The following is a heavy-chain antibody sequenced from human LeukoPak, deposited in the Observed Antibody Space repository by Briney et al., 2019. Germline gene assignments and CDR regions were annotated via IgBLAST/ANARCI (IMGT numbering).Heavy chain of an antibody. V-gene: IGHV4-34*01. CDR1: GGSFSGYY. CDR2: ISYSGST. D-gene: IGHD2-15*01. CDR3: ARRWTAYCRGGNCYSDKYFDY. Sequence: SETLSLTCAASGGSFSGYYLSWIRQTPGKGLEWIGEISYSGSTNYNRSLKSRVTISADPSKNQFSLRLSSVTAADTAVYYCARRWTAYCRGGNCYSDKYFDYWGQGTQVTVSS. J-gene: IGHJ4*02.